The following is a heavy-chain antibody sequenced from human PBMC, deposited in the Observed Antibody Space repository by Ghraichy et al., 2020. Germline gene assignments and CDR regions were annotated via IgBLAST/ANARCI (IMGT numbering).Heavy chain of an antibody. J-gene: IGHJ5*02. Sequence: ASVKVSCKASGYTFTSYAMHWVRQAPGQRLEWMGWINAGNGNTKYSQKFQGRVTITRDTSASTAYMELSSLRSEDTAVYYCAREGDIVLMVYADNWFDPWGQGTLVTVSS. CDR3: AREGDIVLMVYADNWFDP. CDR2: INAGNGNT. D-gene: IGHD2-8*01. V-gene: IGHV1-3*01. CDR1: GYTFTSYA.